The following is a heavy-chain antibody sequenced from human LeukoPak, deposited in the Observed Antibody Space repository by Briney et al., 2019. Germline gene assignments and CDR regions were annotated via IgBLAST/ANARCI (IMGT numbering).Heavy chain of an antibody. CDR1: GFTFSSYG. J-gene: IGHJ2*01. V-gene: IGHV3-64*01. CDR2: ISSNGGST. Sequence: GGSLRLSCAASGFTFSSYGMSWVRQAPGQGLEYVSAISSNGGSTYYANSVKGRFTISRDNSKNTLYLQMGSLRIEDMAVYYCASSPPTGTTWYFDLWGRGTLVTVSS. D-gene: IGHD1-7*01. CDR3: ASSPPTGTTWYFDL.